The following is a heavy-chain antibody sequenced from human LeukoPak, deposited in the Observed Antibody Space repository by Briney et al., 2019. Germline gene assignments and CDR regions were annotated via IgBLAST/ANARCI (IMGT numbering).Heavy chain of an antibody. CDR2: IYYSGST. CDR1: GGSISSSSYY. V-gene: IGHV4-39*01. Sequence: SETLSLTCTVSGGSISSSSYYWGRIRQPPGKGLEWIGSIYYSGSTYYNPSLKSRVTISVDTSKNQFSLKLSSVTAADTAVYYCARVEYYYDSSGYYSFDYFDYWGQGTLVTVSS. J-gene: IGHJ4*02. CDR3: ARVEYYYDSSGYYSFDYFDY. D-gene: IGHD3-22*01.